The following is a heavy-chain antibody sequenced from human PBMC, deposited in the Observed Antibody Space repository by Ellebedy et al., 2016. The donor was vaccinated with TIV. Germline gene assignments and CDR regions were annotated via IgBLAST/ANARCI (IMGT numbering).Heavy chain of an antibody. CDR2: INTYNGNR. D-gene: IGHD2-15*01. J-gene: IGHJ4*02. CDR1: GYTFINYG. V-gene: IGHV1-18*04. CDR3: ATRPASCSAGSCHLHY. Sequence: AASVKVSCKASGYTFINYGFIWVRQAPGQGLEWMGWINTYNGNRNYAQKLQGRPTMTTATSTGTAYMALRSLRSEDTAVYYCATRPASCSAGSCHLHYWGQGTLVTVSS.